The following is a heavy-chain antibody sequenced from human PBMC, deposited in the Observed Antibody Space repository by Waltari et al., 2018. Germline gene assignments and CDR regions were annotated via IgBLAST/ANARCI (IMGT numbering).Heavy chain of an antibody. V-gene: IGHV1-24*01. CDR1: GYTLTELS. J-gene: IGHJ6*02. Sequence: QVQLVQSGAEVKKPGASVKVSCKVSGYTLTELSMHWVRQAPGKGLEWMGGFEPEDGETIYAQKCQGRVTMTEDTSTDTAYMELSSLRSEDTAVYYCATHALAYCGGDCIPRGYGMDVWGQGTTVTVSS. CDR3: ATHALAYCGGDCIPRGYGMDV. D-gene: IGHD2-21*02. CDR2: FEPEDGET.